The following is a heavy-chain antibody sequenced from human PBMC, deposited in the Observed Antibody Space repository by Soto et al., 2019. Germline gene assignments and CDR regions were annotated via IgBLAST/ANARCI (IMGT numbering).Heavy chain of an antibody. Sequence: QVQLQESGPGLVKPSQTLSLTCTVSGGSISSGCYYWNWIRQHPGKGLEWIGYIYYSGYTYYNPTLKSRVTISVDTSMNQFSLTVSSVTAADTAVYYCAREPSIWGQGTLVTVSS. CDR1: GGSISSGCYY. CDR2: IYYSGYT. CDR3: AREPSI. V-gene: IGHV4-31*03. J-gene: IGHJ4*02.